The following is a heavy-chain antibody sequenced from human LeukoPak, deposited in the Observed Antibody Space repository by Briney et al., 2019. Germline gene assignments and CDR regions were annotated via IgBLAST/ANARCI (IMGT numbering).Heavy chain of an antibody. Sequence: PGGSLRLSCAASGFTFSSYAMHWVRQAPGKGLEWVAVISYDGSNKYYADSVKGRFTISRDNSKNTLYLQMNSLRPEDTAVYYCARDLDSSGWYYFDYWGQGTLVTVSS. CDR3: ARDLDSSGWYYFDY. V-gene: IGHV3-30-3*01. D-gene: IGHD6-19*01. CDR1: GFTFSSYA. J-gene: IGHJ4*02. CDR2: ISYDGSNK.